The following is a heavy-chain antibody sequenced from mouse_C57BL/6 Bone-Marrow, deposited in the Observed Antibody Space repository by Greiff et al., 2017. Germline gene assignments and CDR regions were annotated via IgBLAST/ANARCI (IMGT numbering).Heavy chain of an antibody. Sequence: QVQLQQPGAELVMPGASVKLSCKASGYTFTSYWMHWVKQRPGQGLEWIGEIDPSDSYTNYNQKFKGKSTLTVDKSSSTAYLPLSSLTSEDSAVYYCARGCGVVSRWGGWYFDVWGTGTTGTVSS. D-gene: IGHD1-1*01. CDR3: ARGCGVVSRWGGWYFDV. CDR1: GYTFTSYW. J-gene: IGHJ1*03. V-gene: IGHV1-69*01. CDR2: IDPSDSYT.